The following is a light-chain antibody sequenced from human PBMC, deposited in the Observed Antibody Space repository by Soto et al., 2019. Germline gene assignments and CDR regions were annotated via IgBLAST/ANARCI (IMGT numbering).Light chain of an antibody. Sequence: QAVVTQLPSASGTPGQRVTISCSGSSSNIGSNTVNWYQQLPGTAPKLLIYSNNQRPSGVPDRFSGSKSGTSASLAISGLQSEDEADYYCAAWDDSLNGPGYVFGTGTKVTVL. CDR3: AAWDDSLNGPGYV. CDR1: SSNIGSNT. V-gene: IGLV1-44*01. J-gene: IGLJ1*01. CDR2: SNN.